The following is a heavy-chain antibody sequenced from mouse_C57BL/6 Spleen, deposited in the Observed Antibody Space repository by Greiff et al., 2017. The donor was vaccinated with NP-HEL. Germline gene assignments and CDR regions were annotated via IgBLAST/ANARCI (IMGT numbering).Heavy chain of an antibody. Sequence: EVKVVESGGGLVKPGGSLKLSCAASGFTFSDYGMHWVRQAPEKGLEWVAYISRGSSTIYYADTVKGRFTFSRDNAKNTLFLKMTSLRSEDTDMYNCARGDDGYYYAYWGQGTTLTVSS. CDR1: GFTFSDYG. CDR2: ISRGSSTI. CDR3: ARGDDGYYYAY. J-gene: IGHJ2*01. V-gene: IGHV5-17*01. D-gene: IGHD2-3*01.